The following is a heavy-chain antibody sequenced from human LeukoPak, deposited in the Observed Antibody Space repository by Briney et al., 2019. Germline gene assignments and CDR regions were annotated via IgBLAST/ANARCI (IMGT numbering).Heavy chain of an antibody. CDR3: ARDLGGTGVFDY. V-gene: IGHV3-33*01. CDR1: GFTFSSYG. CDR2: IWYGGSNK. J-gene: IGHJ4*02. D-gene: IGHD3-16*01. Sequence: GGSLRLSCAASGFTFSSYGMHWVRQAPGKGLEWVAVIWYGGSNKYYADSVKGRFTISRDNSKNTLYLQMNSLRAEDTAVYYCARDLGGTGVFDYWGQGTLVTVSS.